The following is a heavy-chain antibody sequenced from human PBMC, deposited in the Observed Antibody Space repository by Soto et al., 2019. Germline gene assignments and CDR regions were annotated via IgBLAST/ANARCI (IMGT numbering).Heavy chain of an antibody. CDR1: GFSLSTSGMC. CDR3: ARIRRDYYGSGSLLIRYYYYGMDV. D-gene: IGHD3-10*01. V-gene: IGHV2-70*01. J-gene: IGHJ6*02. Sequence: SGPTLVNRTQTLTLTCTLSGFSLSTSGMCVSWMRQPPGKALEWLALIDWDDDKYYSTSLKTRLTISKDTSKNQVVLTMTNMDPVDTATYYCARIRRDYYGSGSLLIRYYYYGMDVWGQGT. CDR2: IDWDDDK.